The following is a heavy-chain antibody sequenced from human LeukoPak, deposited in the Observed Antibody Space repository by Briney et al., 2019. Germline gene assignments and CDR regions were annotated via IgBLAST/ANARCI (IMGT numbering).Heavy chain of an antibody. J-gene: IGHJ6*02. V-gene: IGHV1-2*02. CDR2: INPNSGET. CDR1: GYSLTGYY. Sequence: ASVKVSCKASGYSLTGYYMHWVRQAPGQGLEWMGWINPNSGETGYAQQFQGRVSMTRDMSISTIYVELARLKSDDTAVYYCARDPGYDYGDYDYYYGMDVWGQGTTVTVSS. D-gene: IGHD4-17*01. CDR3: ARDPGYDYGDYDYYYGMDV.